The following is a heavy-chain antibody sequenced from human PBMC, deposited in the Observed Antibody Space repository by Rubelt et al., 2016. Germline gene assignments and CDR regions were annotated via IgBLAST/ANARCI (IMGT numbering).Heavy chain of an antibody. CDR3: ARVWSGYFRHFDY. CDR2: IKQDGSEK. CDR1: GFTFSSYW. J-gene: IGHJ4*02. D-gene: IGHD3-3*01. V-gene: IGHV3-7*04. Sequence: EVQLVESGGGLVQPGGSLRLSCAASGFTFSSYWMSWVRQAPGKGLEWVANIKQDGSEKYYVDFVKGRFTISRDNAKNSLYLQMNSLRAEDTAVYYCARVWSGYFRHFDYWGQGTLVTVSS.